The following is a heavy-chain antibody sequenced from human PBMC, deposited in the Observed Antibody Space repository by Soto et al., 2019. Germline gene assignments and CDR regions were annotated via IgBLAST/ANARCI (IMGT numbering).Heavy chain of an antibody. D-gene: IGHD1-1*01. CDR2: ISYDGSEK. CDR1: GFTFSGYG. J-gene: IGHJ6*02. CDR3: AKAGGPTYNYYGAEV. Sequence: PGGSLRLSCAVSGFTFSGYGMHWVRQSPVKGLEWVAFISYDGSEKYYADSVKGRFTISRDNSKNTLYLQMNSLRAEDTAVFYCAKAGGPTYNYYGAEVWGQGTTVTVSS. V-gene: IGHV3-30*18.